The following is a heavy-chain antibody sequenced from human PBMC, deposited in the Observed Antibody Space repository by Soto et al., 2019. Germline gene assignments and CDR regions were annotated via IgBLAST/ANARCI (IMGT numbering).Heavy chain of an antibody. D-gene: IGHD3-3*01. CDR1: GFTFSSYW. J-gene: IGHJ4*02. V-gene: IGHV3-7*01. CDR2: IKQDGSEK. CDR3: ARENSNYDFWSGYYFDYFDY. Sequence: PGGSLRLSCAASGFTFSSYWMSWVRQAPGKGLEWVANIKQDGSEKYYVDSVKGRFTISRDNAKNSLYLQMNSLRAEDTAVYYCARENSNYDFWSGYYFDYFDYWGQGTLVTVSS.